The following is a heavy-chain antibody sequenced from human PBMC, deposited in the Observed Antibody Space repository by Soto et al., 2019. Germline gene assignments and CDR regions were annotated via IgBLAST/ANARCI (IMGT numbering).Heavy chain of an antibody. V-gene: IGHV1-2*02. J-gene: IGHJ4*02. Sequence: ASVKVSCKPSGYAFTDYFIQWVRQAPGQGLEWVAWINPNDGGTNYAQKFQGRVAVTTDTSISTAYMELYRLTSDDTAVYYCARDHCDDGGATLDYRGQGTLVTVS. CDR1: GYAFTDYF. CDR3: ARDHCDDGGATLDY. D-gene: IGHD3-16*01. CDR2: INPNDGGT.